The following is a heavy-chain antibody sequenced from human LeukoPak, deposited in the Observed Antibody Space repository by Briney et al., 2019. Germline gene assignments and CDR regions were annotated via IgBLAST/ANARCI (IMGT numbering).Heavy chain of an antibody. CDR3: ARTVDTAMAEYYFDY. CDR1: GFTFSSYA. J-gene: IGHJ4*02. V-gene: IGHV3-7*01. D-gene: IGHD5-18*01. CDR2: IKQDGSEK. Sequence: GGSLRLSCAASGFTFSSYAMSWVRQAPGKGLEWVANIKQDGSEKYYVDSVKGRFTISRDNAKNSLYLQMNSLRAEDTAVYYCARTVDTAMAEYYFDYWGQGTLVTVSS.